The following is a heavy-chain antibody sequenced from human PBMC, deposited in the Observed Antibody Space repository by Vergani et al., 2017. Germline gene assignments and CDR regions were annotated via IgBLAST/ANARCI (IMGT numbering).Heavy chain of an antibody. CDR2: LSASDRRT. J-gene: IGHJ5*01. V-gene: IGHV3-23*01. Sequence: EVQLLESGGDLVQPGGSLRLSCAASGFTFIMHAMSWVRQAPGKGLEWVSTLSASDRRTHYADSVKGRFTISRDNSKNTLFLHMNSLRPEDTAVYYCAKVGRSEGVVTFVALITWGKGT. D-gene: IGHD3-3*02. CDR1: GFTFIMHA. CDR3: AKVGRSEGVVTFVALIT.